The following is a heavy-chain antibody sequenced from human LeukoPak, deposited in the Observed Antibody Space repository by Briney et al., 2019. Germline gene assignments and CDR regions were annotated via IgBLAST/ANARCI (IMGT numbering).Heavy chain of an antibody. D-gene: IGHD2-15*01. CDR3: AKDAGHCSGGSCYRQDY. CDR1: GFTFSTYG. CDR2: ISDDGNNK. V-gene: IGHV3-30*18. J-gene: IGHJ4*02. Sequence: PGGCLRLSCAASGFTFSTYGMHWVRQAPGKGPEWVAVISDDGNNKYHAESVKGRFTISRDNSKNTLYLQMNSLRAEDTAVYYCAKDAGHCSGGSCYRQDYWGQGTLVTVSS.